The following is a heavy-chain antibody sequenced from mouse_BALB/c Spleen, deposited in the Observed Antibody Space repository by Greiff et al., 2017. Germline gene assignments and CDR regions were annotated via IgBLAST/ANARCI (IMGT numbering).Heavy chain of an antibody. Sequence: QVQLQQSGAELAKPGASVKMSCKASGYTFTSYWMHWVKQRPGQGLEWIGYINPSTGYTEYNQKFKDKATLTADKSSSTAYMQLSSLTSEDSAVYYCARFIYDGYWGAMDYWGQGTSVTVSS. CDR3: ARFIYDGYWGAMDY. CDR2: INPSTGYT. V-gene: IGHV1-7*01. D-gene: IGHD2-3*01. J-gene: IGHJ4*01. CDR1: GYTFTSYW.